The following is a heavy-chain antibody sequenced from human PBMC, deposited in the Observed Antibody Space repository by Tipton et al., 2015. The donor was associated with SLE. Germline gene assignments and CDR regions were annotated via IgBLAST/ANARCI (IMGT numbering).Heavy chain of an antibody. Sequence: GLVKPSETLSLTCTVSGGSITSHYWTWIRQPPGKGLEWIGYIYFSGSTNCNPSLKSRVTISVDTSKNQFSLKLSSVTAAGTAVYYCARDWGDTIFGVKGWFDPWGQGTLVTVSS. J-gene: IGHJ5*02. V-gene: IGHV4-59*11. D-gene: IGHD3-3*01. CDR2: IYFSGST. CDR3: ARDWGDTIFGVKGWFDP. CDR1: GGSITSHY.